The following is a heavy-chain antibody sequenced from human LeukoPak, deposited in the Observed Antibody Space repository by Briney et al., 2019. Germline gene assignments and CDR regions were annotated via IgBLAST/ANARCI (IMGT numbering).Heavy chain of an antibody. CDR2: IYYSGST. V-gene: IGHV4-61*01. CDR3: ARTGIVVVPAADDAFDI. D-gene: IGHD2-2*01. CDR1: GGSISSSSYY. J-gene: IGHJ3*02. Sequence: PSETLSLTCTVSGGSISSSSYYWRWIRQPPGKGLEWVGYIYYSGSTNYNPSLKSRVTISVDTSKNQISLKLSSVTAADTAVYYCARTGIVVVPAADDAFDIWGQGTMVTVSS.